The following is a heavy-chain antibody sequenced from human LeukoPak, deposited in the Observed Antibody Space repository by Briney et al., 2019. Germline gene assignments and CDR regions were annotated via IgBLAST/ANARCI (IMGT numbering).Heavy chain of an antibody. CDR3: ARGRYMDV. Sequence: ASVKVSCKTSGYIFIDYEISWVRQAPGQGLEWMGWMNPKSGDTGYEQKFQGRITITRDSSISTVYMELSSLRSEDTALYYCARGRYMDVWGKGTPVTVSS. CDR1: GYIFIDYE. CDR2: MNPKSGDT. J-gene: IGHJ6*03. V-gene: IGHV1-8*02.